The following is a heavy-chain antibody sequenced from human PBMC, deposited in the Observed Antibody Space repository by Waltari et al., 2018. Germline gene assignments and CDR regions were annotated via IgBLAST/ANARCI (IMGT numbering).Heavy chain of an antibody. CDR1: GYSISNNNYY. V-gene: IGHV4-31*03. J-gene: IGHJ4*02. CDR3: ARGAAANYNLDY. Sequence: QLQLQESGPGLVEPSETLSLTCTASGYSISNNNYYWGWIRQPRGKGLEWIGYIDYSGSTYYNPSLKSRVTISVDTSKNQFSLKLSSVTAADTAVYYCARGAAANYNLDYWGQGTLVTVSS. D-gene: IGHD1-7*01. CDR2: IDYSGST.